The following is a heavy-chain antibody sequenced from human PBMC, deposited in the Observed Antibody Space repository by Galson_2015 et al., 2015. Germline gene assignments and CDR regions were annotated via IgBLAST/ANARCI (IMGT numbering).Heavy chain of an antibody. CDR2: IYHSGST. D-gene: IGHD4-11*01. CDR1: GGSISSGGYS. Sequence: TLSLTCAVSGGSISSGGYSWSWIRQPPGKGLEWIGYIYHSGSTYYNPSLKSRVTISVDRSKNQFSLKLSSVTAADTAVYYCARGSDYSNYGSRFKGYYYYYGMDVWGQGTTVTVSS. J-gene: IGHJ6*02. CDR3: ARGSDYSNYGSRFKGYYYYYGMDV. V-gene: IGHV4-30-2*01.